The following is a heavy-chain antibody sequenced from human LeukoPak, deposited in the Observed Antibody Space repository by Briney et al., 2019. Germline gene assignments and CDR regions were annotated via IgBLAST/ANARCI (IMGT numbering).Heavy chain of an antibody. D-gene: IGHD3-22*01. Sequence: GGSLRLSCAASGFTFSSYAMSWVRQAPGKGLEWVSAISGSGGSTYYADSVKGRFTISRDNSKNTLYLQMNSLRAEDTAVYYCAKGYPHYYDSSGYYYVRPVDAFDIWGQGTMVTVSS. J-gene: IGHJ3*02. CDR3: AKGYPHYYDSSGYYYVRPVDAFDI. CDR1: GFTFSSYA. CDR2: ISGSGGST. V-gene: IGHV3-23*01.